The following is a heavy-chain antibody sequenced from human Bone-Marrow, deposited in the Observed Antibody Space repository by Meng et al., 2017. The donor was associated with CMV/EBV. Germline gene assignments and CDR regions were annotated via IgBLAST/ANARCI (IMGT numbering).Heavy chain of an antibody. J-gene: IGHJ3*02. V-gene: IGHV3-74*01. CDR1: GFTFSSYW. CDR3: ARVCRPTYHAWYSETGLARRLASLDACDI. D-gene: IGHD6-13*01. CDR2: INSDGSST. Sequence: GESLKISCAASGFTFSSYWMHWVRQAPGKGLVWVSRINSDGSSTSYADSVKGRFTISRDNAKNTLYLQMNSLRAEDTAVYYCARVCRPTYHAWYSETGLARRLASLDACDIWGQGKMVNV.